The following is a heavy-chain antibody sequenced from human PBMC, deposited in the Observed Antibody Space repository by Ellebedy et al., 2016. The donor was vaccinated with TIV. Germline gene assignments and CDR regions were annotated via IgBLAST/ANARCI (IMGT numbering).Heavy chain of an antibody. CDR3: TTEHDVH. CDR1: GFTFSSYG. J-gene: IGHJ4*02. Sequence: GESLKISXAASGFTFSSYGMHWVRQAPGKGLEWVAVIWYDGSNKYYADSVKGRFTISRDNSKNTLYLQMNSLKTEDTAVYYCTTEHDVHWGQGTLVTVSS. CDR2: IWYDGSNK. V-gene: IGHV3-33*01. D-gene: IGHD1-1*01.